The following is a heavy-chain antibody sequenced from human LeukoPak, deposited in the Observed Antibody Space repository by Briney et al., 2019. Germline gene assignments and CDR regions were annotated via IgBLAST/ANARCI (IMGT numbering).Heavy chain of an antibody. CDR1: GFTFSSYG. J-gene: IGHJ3*02. CDR3: ARDRHYAFDI. CDR2: IGTDSSPR. V-gene: IGHV3-48*02. Sequence: RSLRLSCAASGFTFSSYGMHWVRQAPGKGLEWISYIGTDSSPRYADSVKGRFTISRDNAKNALYLQMNSLRDEDTAVYYCARDRHYAFDIWGQGTMVTVSS.